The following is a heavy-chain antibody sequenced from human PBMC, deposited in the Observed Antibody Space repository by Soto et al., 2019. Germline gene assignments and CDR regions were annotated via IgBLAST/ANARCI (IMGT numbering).Heavy chain of an antibody. CDR3: ARAARMVRGVMPYYYAMDV. J-gene: IGHJ6*02. CDR2: IYWNDDK. Sequence: SGPTLVNPTQTLTLTCTFSGFSLTTNGVGVGWVRQPPGKALEYLGLIYWNDDKRYSPSLKSRLTIIKDASKNQVVLSLSNMDPVDTATYYCARAARMVRGVMPYYYAMDVWGQGTTVTVSS. CDR1: GFSLTTNGVG. D-gene: IGHD3-10*01. V-gene: IGHV2-5*01.